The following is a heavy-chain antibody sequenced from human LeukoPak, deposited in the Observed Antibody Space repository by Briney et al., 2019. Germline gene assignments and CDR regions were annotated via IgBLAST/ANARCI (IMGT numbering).Heavy chain of an antibody. J-gene: IGHJ6*02. CDR1: GFTFSVHW. CDR3: ARVRCSGGSCYYYYGMDV. D-gene: IGHD2-15*01. CDR2: INPDESDK. V-gene: IGHV3-74*01. Sequence: GGSLRLSCAASGFTFSVHWMHWVRQAPGKGLEWVSRINPDESDKAYADSVKGRFTISRDNAKNTLYLQMNSLRAEDTAVYYCARVRCSGGSCYYYYGMDVWGQGTTVTVSS.